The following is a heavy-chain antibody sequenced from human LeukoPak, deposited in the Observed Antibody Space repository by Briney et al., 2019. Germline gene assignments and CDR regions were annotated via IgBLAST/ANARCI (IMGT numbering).Heavy chain of an antibody. Sequence: GGSLRLSCAASTFTFRNYWMSWVRQAPGKGLEWVADIKEDGSEKYYVDSVKGRFTISRDNAKNSLFLQMDSLRSEDTAVYYCVKNSGWYRLDCWGQGTLVTVSS. J-gene: IGHJ4*02. CDR1: TFTFRNYW. D-gene: IGHD6-13*01. CDR2: IKEDGSEK. CDR3: VKNSGWYRLDC. V-gene: IGHV3-7*03.